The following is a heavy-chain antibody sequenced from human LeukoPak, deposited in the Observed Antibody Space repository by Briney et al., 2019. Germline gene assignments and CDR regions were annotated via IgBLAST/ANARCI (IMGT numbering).Heavy chain of an antibody. CDR1: GGSINTYY. CDR3: ARDKSSSPYNWFDP. V-gene: IGHV4-4*07. J-gene: IGHJ5*02. Sequence: PSEPLSLTCTVSGGSINTYYWSWLRQPAGKGLEWIGRIYSSGSTNYNPSLRSRVTMSVDTSKNQFSLKLNSVTAADTAVYYCARDKSSSPYNWFDPWGQGTLVTVSS. D-gene: IGHD6-13*01. CDR2: IYSSGST.